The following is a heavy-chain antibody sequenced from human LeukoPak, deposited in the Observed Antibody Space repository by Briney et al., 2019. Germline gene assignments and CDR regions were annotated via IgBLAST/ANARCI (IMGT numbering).Heavy chain of an antibody. CDR3: ARGGNWNVFDM. Sequence: GGSLRLSCAASGFTFSSYGMHWVRQAPGKGLDWMTYISYDGSHQYYADFVKGRFTISRDNSKNTLYLQMNSLGVEDTAVYYCARGGNWNVFDMWGQGTMVTVSS. V-gene: IGHV3-30*19. CDR2: ISYDGSHQ. D-gene: IGHD1-1*01. CDR1: GFTFSSYG. J-gene: IGHJ3*02.